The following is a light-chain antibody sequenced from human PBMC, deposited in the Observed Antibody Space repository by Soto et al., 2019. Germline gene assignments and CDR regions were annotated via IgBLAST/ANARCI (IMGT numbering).Light chain of an antibody. CDR3: CSYAGSYTFEV. CDR1: SSDVGSYNL. V-gene: IGLV2-23*02. Sequence: ALTQPASVSRSPGQSITISCTGTSSDVGSYNLVSWYQQHPGKAPKLIISEVSKRPSGVSNRFSGSKSGNTASLTISGLQAEDEADYYCCSYAGSYTFEVFGTGTKLTVL. J-gene: IGLJ1*01. CDR2: EVS.